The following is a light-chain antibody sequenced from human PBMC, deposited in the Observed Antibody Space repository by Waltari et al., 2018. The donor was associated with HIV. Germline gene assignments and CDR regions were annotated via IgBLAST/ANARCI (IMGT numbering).Light chain of an antibody. CDR3: LQHDSYPRT. J-gene: IGKJ4*01. V-gene: IGKV1-17*01. CDR1: QGIRID. Sequence: DIQMTQSPSSLSASVGDPVTITCRASQGIRIDLGRYQQKPGKAPQRLIYAISSLQSGVPSRFSGSGSGSQFTLTITGLQPEDSATYYCLQHDSYPRTFGGGTKVEIK. CDR2: AIS.